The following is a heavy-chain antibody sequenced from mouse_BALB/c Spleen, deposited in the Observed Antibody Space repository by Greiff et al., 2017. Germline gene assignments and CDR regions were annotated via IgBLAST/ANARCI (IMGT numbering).Heavy chain of an antibody. J-gene: IGHJ3*01. CDR1: GFTFSDYD. V-gene: IGHV14-4*02. D-gene: IGHD1-1*01. Sequence: EVQLQQSGAELVRPGASVKLSCTASGFTFSDYDMHWVKQSPEQGLEWIGWIDTENGDTEYAPKFKGKATMTADTSSSTAYLELSSLTSEDTAVYYCDYYVSNPFAYWGQGTLVTVSA. CDR2: IDTENGDT. CDR3: DYYVSNPFAY.